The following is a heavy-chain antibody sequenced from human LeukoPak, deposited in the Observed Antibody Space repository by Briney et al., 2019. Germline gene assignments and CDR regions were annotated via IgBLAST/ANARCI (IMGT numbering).Heavy chain of an antibody. Sequence: ASVKVSCKASGYTFTNYGTTWVRQAPGQGLEWMGWVSAYADDTNYVQKFQGRITMTTDTSTSTAYVELRSLRSDDTAVYYCARDCIGCHGFDYWGQGTLITVSS. CDR3: ARDCIGCHGFDY. CDR2: VSAYADDT. V-gene: IGHV1-18*01. J-gene: IGHJ4*02. CDR1: GYTFTNYG. D-gene: IGHD2-15*01.